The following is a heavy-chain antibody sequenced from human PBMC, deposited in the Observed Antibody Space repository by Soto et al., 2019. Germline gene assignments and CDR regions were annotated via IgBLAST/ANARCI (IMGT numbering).Heavy chain of an antibody. CDR2: INPSSGYT. V-gene: IGHV1-46*01. D-gene: IGHD3-22*01. CDR1: GCTFTTHW. Sequence: AVKVSRKACGCTFTTHWMHWVRQAPGQGREWMAVINPSSGYTIYAQNFQDRVPSTRDTFTNMVYMELSSLRFEDTAVYYCARAISAETSGYYYWWFDHWGQGTLVTVSS. J-gene: IGHJ5*02. CDR3: ARAISAETSGYYYWWFDH.